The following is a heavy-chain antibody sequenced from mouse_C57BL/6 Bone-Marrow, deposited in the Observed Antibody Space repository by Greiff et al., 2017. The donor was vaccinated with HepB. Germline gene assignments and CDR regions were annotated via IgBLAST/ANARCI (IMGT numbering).Heavy chain of an antibody. V-gene: IGHV12-3*01. CDR3: AGDSDYGSRGGFAY. Sequence: VKLMESGPGLVKPSQSLFLTCSITGFPITSGYYWIWIRQSPGKPLEWMGYITHSGETFYNPSLQSPISITRETSKNQFFLQLNSVTTEDTAMYYCAGDSDYGSRGGFAYWGQGTLVTVSA. CDR1: GFPITSGYY. D-gene: IGHD1-1*01. CDR2: ITHSGET. J-gene: IGHJ3*01.